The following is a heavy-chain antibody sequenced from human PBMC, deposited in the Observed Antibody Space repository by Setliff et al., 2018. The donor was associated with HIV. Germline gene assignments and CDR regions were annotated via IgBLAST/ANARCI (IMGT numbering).Heavy chain of an antibody. Sequence: KTSETLSLTCTVSGGSISKHYWNWIRQPPGKGLEWIGTIYYSGNIKSTPSLKDRVTISVDTSKNQFSLKLSAVTAADTAVCYCARVGDSRSSYGMDVWGQGTTVTV. CDR1: GGSISKHY. D-gene: IGHD6-6*01. CDR3: ARVGDSRSSYGMDV. J-gene: IGHJ6*02. V-gene: IGHV4-59*11. CDR2: IYYSGNI.